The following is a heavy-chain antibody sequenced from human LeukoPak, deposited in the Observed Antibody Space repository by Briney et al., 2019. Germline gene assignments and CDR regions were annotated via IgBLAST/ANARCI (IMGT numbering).Heavy chain of an antibody. J-gene: IGHJ4*02. D-gene: IGHD3-22*01. CDR1: GFTFSYYW. CDR3: AREAAWDYYDSSGYYEYFDY. CDR2: INQDGSDK. V-gene: IGHV3-7*01. Sequence: GGSLRLSCAASGFTFSYYWMSWVRQAPGKGLEWVANINQDGSDKYFVDSVKGRFTISRDNAKNSLYLQMNSLRAEDTAVYYCAREAAWDYYDSSGYYEYFDYWGQGTLVTVSS.